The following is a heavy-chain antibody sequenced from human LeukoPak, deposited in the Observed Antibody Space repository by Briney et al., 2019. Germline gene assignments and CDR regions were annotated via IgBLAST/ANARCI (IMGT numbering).Heavy chain of an antibody. CDR3: ARNNRGYSDY. D-gene: IGHD3-22*01. Sequence: PSETLSLTCTVSGGSISSYYWSWIRQPPGKGLEWIGYICYSGSTNYNPSLKSRVTISVDTSKNQFSLKLSSVTAADTAVYYCARNNRGYSDYWGQGTLVTVSS. CDR2: ICYSGST. V-gene: IGHV4-59*01. CDR1: GGSISSYY. J-gene: IGHJ4*02.